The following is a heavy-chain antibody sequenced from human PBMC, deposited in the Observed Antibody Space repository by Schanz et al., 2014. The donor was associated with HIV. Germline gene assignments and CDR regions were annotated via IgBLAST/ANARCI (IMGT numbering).Heavy chain of an antibody. CDR3: AKDAYSSNYINWVDP. D-gene: IGHD6-13*01. Sequence: VQLVESGGGLVQPGRSLRLSCAASGFTFSSYAMHWVRQAPGKGLEWVAVISYDGSNKNYADSVKGRFTISRDNSRNTLYLQMISLRVEDTAVYYCAKDAYSSNYINWVDPGAREPWSPSPQ. CDR1: GFTFSSYA. J-gene: IGHJ5*02. V-gene: IGHV3-30-3*01. CDR2: ISYDGSNK.